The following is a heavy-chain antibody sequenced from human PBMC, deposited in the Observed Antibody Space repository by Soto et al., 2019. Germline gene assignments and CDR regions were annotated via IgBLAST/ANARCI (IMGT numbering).Heavy chain of an antibody. V-gene: IGHV4-34*01. CDR2: INHAGTT. CDR1: GEYFSANY. D-gene: IGHD3-3*01. Sequence: QVQPQQWGAGLLKPSETLSLTCDISGEYFSANYWSWIRQTPGKGLEWLGEINHAGTTDYNPSVEDRIIISADASKNQFSLKLTSVTAMDTAVYYCATGGLFSSWGQGTLVTVSS. CDR3: ATGGLFSS. J-gene: IGHJ5*02.